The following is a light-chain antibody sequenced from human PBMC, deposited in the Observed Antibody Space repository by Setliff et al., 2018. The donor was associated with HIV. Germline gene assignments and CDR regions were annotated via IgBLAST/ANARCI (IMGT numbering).Light chain of an antibody. CDR2: WTS. CDR3: QQYYSAPYT. J-gene: IGKJ3*01. Sequence: DIVMTQSPDYLAVSLGERATINCKSSQSVLYSSNNKNYLSWYQQKPGQPPKLLIYWTSSRESGVPDRFSGSGSGTDFTLTISSLQAEDVAVYYCQQYYSAPYTFGPGT. V-gene: IGKV4-1*01. CDR1: QSVLYSSNNKNY.